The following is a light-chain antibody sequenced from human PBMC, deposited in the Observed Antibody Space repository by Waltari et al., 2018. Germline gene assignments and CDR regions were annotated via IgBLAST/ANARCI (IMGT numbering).Light chain of an antibody. V-gene: IGKV3-11*01. J-gene: IGKJ1*01. CDR1: QTVNSN. Sequence: IVLTQSPATLSLSPGERATLPCRASQTVNSNLAWYQHRPGQAPRLLIYDASNRATGIPARFSGSGSGTDFTLTISSLEPEDFAVYYCQQRTNWWSFGQGTKVDIK. CDR3: QQRTNWWS. CDR2: DAS.